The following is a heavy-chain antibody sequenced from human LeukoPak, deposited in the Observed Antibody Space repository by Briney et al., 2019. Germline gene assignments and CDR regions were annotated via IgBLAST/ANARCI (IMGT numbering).Heavy chain of an antibody. CDR2: IIPILGIA. CDR1: GGTFSSYT. D-gene: IGHD1-26*01. V-gene: IGHV1-69*04. CDR3: ARDGRAIGAGASDY. Sequence: SVKVSCKASGGTFSSYTISWVRQAPGQGLEWMGRIIPILGIANYAQKFQGRVTITADKSTSTDYMELSSLRSEDTAVYYCARDGRAIGAGASDYWGQGTLVTVSS. J-gene: IGHJ4*02.